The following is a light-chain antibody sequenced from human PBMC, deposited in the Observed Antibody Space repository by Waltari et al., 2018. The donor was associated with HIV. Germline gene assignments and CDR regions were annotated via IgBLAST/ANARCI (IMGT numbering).Light chain of an antibody. CDR1: SDDVGGYDH. CDR2: GVK. J-gene: IGLJ2*01. Sequence: QSALTQPASVSGSPGQTVTITCTGTSDDVGGYDHVAWYQQHTQTPPRLIIFGVKSRPSGVDGRFSASKSGNVASLTITGLRPDDEAHYFCSSYTRSISVAFGGGTRLTVL. CDR3: SSYTRSISVA. V-gene: IGLV2-14*03.